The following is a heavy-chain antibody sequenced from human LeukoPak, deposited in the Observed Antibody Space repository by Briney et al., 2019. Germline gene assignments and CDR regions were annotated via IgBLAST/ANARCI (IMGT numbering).Heavy chain of an antibody. CDR1: GFTFDDYA. J-gene: IGHJ4*02. Sequence: GGSLRLSCAASGFTFDDYAMHWVRQAPGKGLEWVSGISWNSGSIVYADSVKGRFTISRDNAKNSLYLQMNSLRAEDTALYYCAKDKDFGVDPPYYFDYWGQGTLVTVSS. D-gene: IGHD3-3*01. CDR3: AKDKDFGVDPPYYFDY. CDR2: ISWNSGSI. V-gene: IGHV3-9*01.